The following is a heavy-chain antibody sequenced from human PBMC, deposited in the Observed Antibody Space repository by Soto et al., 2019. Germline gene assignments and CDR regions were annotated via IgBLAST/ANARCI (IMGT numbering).Heavy chain of an antibody. CDR3: AREGYCSGGSCYSVYY. V-gene: IGHV3-48*01. CDR1: GFTFSSYS. J-gene: IGHJ4*02. Sequence: EVQLVESGGGLVQPGGSLRLSCAASGFTFSSYSMNWVRQAPGKGLEWVSYISSSSSTIYYADSVKGRFTISRDNAKNSLYLQMNSLRAEDTAVYYCAREGYCSGGSCYSVYYWGQGTLVTVSS. CDR2: ISSSSSTI. D-gene: IGHD2-15*01.